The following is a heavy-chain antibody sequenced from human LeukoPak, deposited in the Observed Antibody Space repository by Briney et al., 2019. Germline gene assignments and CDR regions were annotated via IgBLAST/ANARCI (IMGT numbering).Heavy chain of an antibody. D-gene: IGHD2-8*02. CDR3: STGIHSTSY. CDR1: GFTFTRFW. Sequence: GGSLRLSCATSGFTFTRFWMSWIRQSPGKGLEWVAHINVDGSQQYYLDSVEDRFTISRDNAKTSIYLQMNNLRAEDTAIYYCSTGIHSTSYWGQGTPVTVSS. CDR2: INVDGSQQ. J-gene: IGHJ4*02. V-gene: IGHV3-7*01.